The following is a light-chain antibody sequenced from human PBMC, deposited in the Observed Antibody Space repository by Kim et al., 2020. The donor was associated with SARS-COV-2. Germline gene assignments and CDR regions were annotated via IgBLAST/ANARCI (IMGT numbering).Light chain of an antibody. J-gene: IGKJ1*01. Sequence: ASVGDRVTSTCRASKGIRNDVGWYQHKPGKAPNLLIYAASSLPSGVPSRFSGSGSGTDFTLTISSLQPEDFATYYCLQDFIYPLTFGQGTKVDIK. V-gene: IGKV1-6*01. CDR3: LQDFIYPLT. CDR1: KGIRND. CDR2: AAS.